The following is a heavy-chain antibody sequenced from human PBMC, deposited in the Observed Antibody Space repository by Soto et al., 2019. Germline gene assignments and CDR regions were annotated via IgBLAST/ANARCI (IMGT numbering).Heavy chain of an antibody. V-gene: IGHV3-23*01. Sequence: EVQLLESGGGLVQPGESLRLSCAASGFTFSSYAMTWVRQAPGKGLEWVSSISGIGAYTYFADSVKGRFTISRDNSKVALYLQMSSLRVEDTAIYYCGSDLRIRPQGWFYPWGPGTLVTVSS. D-gene: IGHD3-16*01. J-gene: IGHJ5*02. CDR2: ISGIGAYT. CDR1: GFTFSSYA. CDR3: GSDLRIRPQGWFYP.